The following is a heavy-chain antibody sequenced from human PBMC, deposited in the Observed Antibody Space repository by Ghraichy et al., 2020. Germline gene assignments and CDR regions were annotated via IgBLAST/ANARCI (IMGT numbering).Heavy chain of an antibody. CDR3: ARGGSYWGGFDY. D-gene: IGHD1-26*01. CDR1: GFTFSVYS. V-gene: IGHV3-48*01. CDR2: ISSSGGGI. Sequence: GVLRLSCAASGFTFSVYSINWVRQAPGKGLEWVSYISSSGGGIFYADSVKGRFTISRDNAKNSVDLQMNSLRAEDTAVYYCARGGSYWGGFDYWGQGTLVTVSS. J-gene: IGHJ4*02.